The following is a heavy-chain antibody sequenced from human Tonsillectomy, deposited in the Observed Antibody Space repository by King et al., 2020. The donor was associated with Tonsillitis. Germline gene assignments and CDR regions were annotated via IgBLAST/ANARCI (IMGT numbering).Heavy chain of an antibody. CDR2: INHSGST. V-gene: IGHV4-34*01. D-gene: IGHD3-22*01. Sequence: VQLQQWGAGLLKPSETLSLTCAVYGGSFSGYFWTWIRQPPGKGLEWMGEINHSGSTNYNPSLKSRVTISVDTPKHKFYLKLTSVTAADTAVYYCAASTYSYGNSGYYAYYFDDWGQGTLVTVSS. CDR1: GGSFSGYF. CDR3: AASTYSYGNSGYYAYYFDD. J-gene: IGHJ4*02.